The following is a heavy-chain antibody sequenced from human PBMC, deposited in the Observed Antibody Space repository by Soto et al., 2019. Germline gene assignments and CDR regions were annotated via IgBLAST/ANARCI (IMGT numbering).Heavy chain of an antibody. J-gene: IGHJ5*02. CDR1: GFSLNNARLG. CDR3: TRIEQLASVDDNFFDP. V-gene: IGHV2-26*01. CDR2: IFSNDEK. D-gene: IGHD1-1*01. Sequence: ESGPTLVNPTQTLTLTCTFSGFSLNNARLGVAWIRQPPGKALEWLAHIFSNDEKSYRPSLKSRLTISKDTSKSQVVLTMTNLDPVDTATYYCTRIEQLASVDDNFFDPWGQGILVTVSS.